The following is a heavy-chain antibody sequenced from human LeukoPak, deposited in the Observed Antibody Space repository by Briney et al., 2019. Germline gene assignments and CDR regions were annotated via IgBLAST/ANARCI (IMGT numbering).Heavy chain of an antibody. CDR3: ARRYCSGADCYGGDSYYYMDV. CDR1: GGSISSGSYY. Sequence: SQTLSLTCTVSGGSISSGSYYWGWIRQPPGKGLEWIGSIYYSGRTYYNPSLKSRVTISVDTSKNQFSLRLTSVTAADTAVYYCARRYCSGADCYGGDSYYYMDVWGKGTTVTISS. J-gene: IGHJ6*03. D-gene: IGHD2-2*01. V-gene: IGHV4-39*01. CDR2: IYYSGRT.